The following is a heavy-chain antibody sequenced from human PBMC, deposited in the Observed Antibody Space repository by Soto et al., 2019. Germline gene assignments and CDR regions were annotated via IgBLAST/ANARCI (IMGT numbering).Heavy chain of an antibody. Sequence: GESLKISCKGSGYSLTSYWIGWVRQMPGKGLEWMGIIYPGDSDTRYSPSFQGQVTISADKSISTAYLQWSSLKASDTAMYYCARQIVVVPAAIGAYYYYYMDVWGKGTTVTVSS. V-gene: IGHV5-51*01. CDR2: IYPGDSDT. J-gene: IGHJ6*03. CDR1: GYSLTSYW. CDR3: ARQIVVVPAAIGAYYYYYMDV. D-gene: IGHD2-2*01.